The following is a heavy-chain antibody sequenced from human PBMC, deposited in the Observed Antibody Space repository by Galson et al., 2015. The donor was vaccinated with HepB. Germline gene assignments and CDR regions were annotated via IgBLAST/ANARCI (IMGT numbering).Heavy chain of an antibody. CDR1: GFTFSSYG. V-gene: IGHV3-33*01. CDR3: ARAIHYDTSGLYYFDY. Sequence: SLRLSCAASGFTFSSYGMHWVRQAPGKGLEWVAVIWHDGSNKYYADSVKGRFTISRDNSKNTLYLQMNSLRAEDTAMYFCARAIHYDTSGLYYFDYWGQGTLVTVSS. D-gene: IGHD3-22*01. CDR2: IWHDGSNK. J-gene: IGHJ4*02.